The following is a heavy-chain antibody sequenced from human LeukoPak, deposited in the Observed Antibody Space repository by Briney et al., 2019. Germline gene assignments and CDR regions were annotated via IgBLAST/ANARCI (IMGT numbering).Heavy chain of an antibody. CDR3: ARGGSGYDVSEDWFDP. CDR1: GGSFSAFY. V-gene: IGHV4-34*01. CDR2: LSHTGNT. D-gene: IGHD5-12*01. J-gene: IGHJ5*02. Sequence: KPSETLSLTCNVSGGSFSAFYWSWIRQPPGEGLEWVGELSHTGNTNYNPSLKSRVTFSVDTSKRQFSLRLKSVTAADTAVYYCARGGSGYDVSEDWFDPWGQGTLVTVSS.